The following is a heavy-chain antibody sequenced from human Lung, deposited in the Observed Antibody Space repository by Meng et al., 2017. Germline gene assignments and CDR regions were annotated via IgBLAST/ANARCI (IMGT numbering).Heavy chain of an antibody. V-gene: IGHV4-34*01. D-gene: IGHD4-11*01. CDR2: INHSGST. Sequence: GQLQQCGAGLLEPSETLSLTCVVSGGSFRYYYWSWIRQPPGKGLEWIGEINHSGSTNYNPSLESRATISVDTSQNNLSLELSSVTAADSAVYYCARGPTTMAHDFDYWGQGTLVTVSS. CDR3: ARGPTTMAHDFDY. CDR1: GGSFRYYY. J-gene: IGHJ4*02.